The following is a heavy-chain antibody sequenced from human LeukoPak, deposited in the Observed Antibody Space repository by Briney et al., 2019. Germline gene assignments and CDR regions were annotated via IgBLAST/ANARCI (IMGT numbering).Heavy chain of an antibody. CDR3: ARDYRYCSSTGCYNYYYMDV. D-gene: IGHD2-2*02. V-gene: IGHV4-59*01. CDR1: GGSISSYY. J-gene: IGHJ6*03. CDR2: IYYTGIT. Sequence: SETLSLTCTVSGGSISSYYWSWIRQPPGKGLEWIGYIYYTGITNYNASLKSRVTISVDTSKNQFSLELTSATAADTAVYYCARDYRYCSSTGCYNYYYMDVWGKGTTVTVSS.